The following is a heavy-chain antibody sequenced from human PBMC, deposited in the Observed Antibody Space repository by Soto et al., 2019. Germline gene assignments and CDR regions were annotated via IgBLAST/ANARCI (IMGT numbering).Heavy chain of an antibody. D-gene: IGHD6-13*01. V-gene: IGHV4-39*01. CDR2: IYYSGST. CDR3: ARHVAGHSSWYYYRMNYYYYYMDV. CDR1: GGSISSSSYY. Sequence: SETLSLTCTVSGGSISSSSYYWGWIRQPPGKGLEWIGSIYYSGSTYYNPSLKSRVTISVDTSKNQFSLKLSSVTAADTAVYYCARHVAGHSSWYYYRMNYYYYYMDVWGKGTTVTVSS. J-gene: IGHJ6*03.